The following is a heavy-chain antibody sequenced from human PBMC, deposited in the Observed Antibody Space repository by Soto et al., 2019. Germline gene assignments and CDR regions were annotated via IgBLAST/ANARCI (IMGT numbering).Heavy chain of an antibody. D-gene: IGHD3-22*01. CDR1: GGSISDDTYY. CDR2: IYYSGTS. Sequence: QLQLQESGPGLVKTSETLSLTCTVSGGSISDDTYYWGWIRQPPGKGLEWIGSIYYSGTSSYNPSLKSRVTMSVDTSKKQLSLRLSSVTAADTAVYYCARLHCDSLNCVPLDPWGQGTLVIVSS. V-gene: IGHV4-39*01. J-gene: IGHJ5*02. CDR3: ARLHCDSLNCVPLDP.